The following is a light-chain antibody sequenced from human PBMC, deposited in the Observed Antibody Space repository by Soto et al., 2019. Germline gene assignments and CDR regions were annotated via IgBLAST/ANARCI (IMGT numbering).Light chain of an antibody. CDR3: AAWDASLDGDV. V-gene: IGLV1-44*01. CDR1: SSNLGDNT. J-gene: IGLJ1*01. Sequence: QSVLTQPPSVSGTPGQRVTISCSTSSSNLGDNTVNWYQQVPGTAPKLLIYSYDQRPSGVPDRFSGSKSGTSASLAISGLQSEDEADYYCAAWDASLDGDVFGTGTKLTVL. CDR2: SYD.